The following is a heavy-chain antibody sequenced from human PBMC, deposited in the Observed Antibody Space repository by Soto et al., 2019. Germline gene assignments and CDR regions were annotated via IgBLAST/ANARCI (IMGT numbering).Heavy chain of an antibody. CDR1: GYTFTNYG. D-gene: IGHD3-22*01. Sequence: QVQLVQSGAEVKKPGASVKVSCKASGYTFTNYGVRWVRQAPGQGLEWMGWISAYNGDTNYAQKFQDRVTMTTDTSTSTDYIELKSLRSAETAVYYCSRGDYYYGSAPRGLWGQGTLVTVSS. CDR3: SRGDYYYGSAPRGL. V-gene: IGHV1-18*01. J-gene: IGHJ4*02. CDR2: ISAYNGDT.